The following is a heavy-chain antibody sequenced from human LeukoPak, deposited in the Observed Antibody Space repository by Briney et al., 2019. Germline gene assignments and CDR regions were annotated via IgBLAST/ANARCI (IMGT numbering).Heavy chain of an antibody. CDR2: ISGSGYST. V-gene: IGHV3-23*01. Sequence: PGGSLRLSCAASGFTFSTYAMSWVRQAPGKGLEWVSTISGSGYSTYYADSVKGRFTISRDSSKNTLHLQMDSLRPEDTAIYYCAKDLRGVPGNNWGQGTLVTVSS. D-gene: IGHD3-10*01. CDR3: AKDLRGVPGNN. J-gene: IGHJ4*02. CDR1: GFTFSTYA.